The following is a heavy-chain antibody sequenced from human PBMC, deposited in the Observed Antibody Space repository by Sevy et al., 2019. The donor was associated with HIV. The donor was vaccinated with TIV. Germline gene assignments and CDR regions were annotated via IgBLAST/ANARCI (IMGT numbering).Heavy chain of an antibody. J-gene: IGHJ6*02. Sequence: ASVKVSCKASGYTFTGYSMHWVRQAPGHGLEWMGGIIPIFGTANYAQKFQGRVTITADESTSTAYMELSSLRSEDTAVYYCARSSITIFGYYYYGMDVWGQGTTVTVSS. CDR2: IIPIFGTA. CDR3: ARSSITIFGYYYYGMDV. V-gene: IGHV1-69*13. CDR1: GYTFTGYS. D-gene: IGHD3-3*01.